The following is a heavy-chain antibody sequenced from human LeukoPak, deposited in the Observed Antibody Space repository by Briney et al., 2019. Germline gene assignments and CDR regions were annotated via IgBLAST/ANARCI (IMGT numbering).Heavy chain of an antibody. CDR1: GGSISSYY. CDR2: IYYSGST. J-gene: IGHJ4*02. Sequence: SETLSLTCTVSGGSISSYYWSWIRQPPGKGLEWIGYIYYSGSTNYNPSLKSRVTISVDTSKNQFSLKLSSVTAADTAVYYCARDKFIGFDYWGQGTLVTVSS. V-gene: IGHV4-59*01. CDR3: ARDKFIGFDY. D-gene: IGHD3-16*02.